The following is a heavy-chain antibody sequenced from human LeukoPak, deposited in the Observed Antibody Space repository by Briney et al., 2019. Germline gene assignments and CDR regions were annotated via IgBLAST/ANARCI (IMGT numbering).Heavy chain of an antibody. D-gene: IGHD3-9*01. CDR2: IIPIFGTA. CDR1: GYTFTGYY. J-gene: IGHJ3*01. V-gene: IGHV1-69*06. CDR3: ARERDILTGYYRPHDAFDV. Sequence: SMKVSCKASGYTFTGYYMHWVRQVPGQGLEWMGGIIPIFGTANYAQKFQGRVTITADKSTSTAYMELSSLRSEDTAVYYCARERDILTGYYRPHDAFDVWGQGTMVTVSS.